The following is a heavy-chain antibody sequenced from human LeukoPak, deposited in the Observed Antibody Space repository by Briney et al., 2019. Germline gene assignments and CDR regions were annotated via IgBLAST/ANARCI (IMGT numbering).Heavy chain of an antibody. Sequence: GGALRLSSAASRFTSSSYAMSRVREAPGKGLEWVSPISGSGGSTYYADSVKGWLTISRDNSKSTLYLQMNSLRAEDTAVYYCAKDILTGTHYYYYGMDVWGQGTTVTVSS. D-gene: IGHD3-9*01. CDR1: RFTSSSYA. CDR3: AKDILTGTHYYYYGMDV. V-gene: IGHV3-23*01. J-gene: IGHJ6*02. CDR2: ISGSGGST.